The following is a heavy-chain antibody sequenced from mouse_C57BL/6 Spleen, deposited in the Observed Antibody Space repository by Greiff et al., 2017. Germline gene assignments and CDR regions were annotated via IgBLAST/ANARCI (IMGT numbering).Heavy chain of an antibody. D-gene: IGHD2-5*01. V-gene: IGHV14-4*01. CDR2: IDPENGDP. CDR1: GFNIKDDY. J-gene: IGHJ2*01. Sequence: EVQLQQSGAELVRPGASVKLSCTASGFNIKDDYMHWVKQRPEQGLEWLGWIDPENGDPEYASKFQGKATITADTSSNTAYLQLSSRTSEDTAVDYCTTAYSNYRYFDYWGQGTTLTVSS. CDR3: TTAYSNYRYFDY.